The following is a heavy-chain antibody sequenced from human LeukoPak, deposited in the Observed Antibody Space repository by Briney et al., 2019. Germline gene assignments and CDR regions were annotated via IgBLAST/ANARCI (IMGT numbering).Heavy chain of an antibody. CDR1: DGSISSGGYS. J-gene: IGHJ4*02. D-gene: IGHD3-10*01. CDR3: AKSFYYASGLDY. V-gene: IGHV4-30-2*01. CDR2: IYHSGST. Sequence: KSSQTLSLTCAVSDGSISSGGYSWSWIRQPPGKGLEWIGYIYHSGSTYYNPSLKSRVTISVDRSKNQFSLKLSSVTAADTAVYYCAKSFYYASGLDYWGQGTLVTVSS.